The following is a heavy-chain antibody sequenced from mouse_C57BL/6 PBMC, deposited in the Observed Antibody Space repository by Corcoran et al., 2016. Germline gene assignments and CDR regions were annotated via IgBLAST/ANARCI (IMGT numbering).Heavy chain of an antibody. D-gene: IGHD2-2*01. J-gene: IGHJ2*01. Sequence: EVQLQQSGPELVKPGASVKISCKASGYTFTDYYMNWVKQSHGKSLEWIGDINPNNGGTSYNQKFKGKATLTVDKSSSTAYMELRSLTSEDSAVYDWARRRIYGSFDYWGQGTTLTVSS. CDR1: GYTFTDYY. CDR2: INPNNGGT. CDR3: ARRRIYGSFDY. V-gene: IGHV1-26*01.